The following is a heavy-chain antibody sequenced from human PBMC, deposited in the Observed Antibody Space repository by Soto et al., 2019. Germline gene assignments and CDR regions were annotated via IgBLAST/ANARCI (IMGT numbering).Heavy chain of an antibody. CDR3: ARGWGIAAAGSDY. J-gene: IGHJ4*02. CDR2: IYHSGST. V-gene: IGHV4-4*02. D-gene: IGHD6-13*01. CDR1: GGSIHSSNW. Sequence: TLSLTCPLGGGSIHSSNWWSRVRPPPGKGLEWIGEIYHSGSTNYNPSLKSRVTISVDKSKNQFSLKLNSVTAADTAVYYCARGWGIAAAGSDYWGQGTLVTVSS.